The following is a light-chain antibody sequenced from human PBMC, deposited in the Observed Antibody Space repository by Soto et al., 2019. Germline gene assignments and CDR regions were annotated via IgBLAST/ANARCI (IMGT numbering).Light chain of an antibody. CDR1: SSDVGGYNY. J-gene: IGLJ3*02. V-gene: IGLV2-14*01. CDR2: EVS. Sequence: QPVLTQPASVSGSPGQSITISCTGTSSDVGGYNYVSWYQQHPGKAPKLMIYEVSNRPSGVSNRFSGSKSGNTASLTISGLQAEDEADYYCSSYTSSSTWVFGGRTKLTVL. CDR3: SSYTSSSTWV.